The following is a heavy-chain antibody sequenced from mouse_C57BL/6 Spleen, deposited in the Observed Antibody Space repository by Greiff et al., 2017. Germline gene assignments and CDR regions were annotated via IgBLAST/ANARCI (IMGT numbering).Heavy chain of an antibody. D-gene: IGHD4-1*01. CDR2: IYPGDGDT. V-gene: IGHV1-80*01. J-gene: IGHJ2*01. CDR3: ARRANWDRFDY. CDR1: GYAFSSYW. Sequence: QVQLKESGAELVKPGASVKISCKASGYAFSSYWMNWVKQRPGKGLEWIGQIYPGDGDTNYNGKFKGKATLTADKSSSTAYMQLSSLTSEDSAVYYCARRANWDRFDYWGQGTTLTVSS.